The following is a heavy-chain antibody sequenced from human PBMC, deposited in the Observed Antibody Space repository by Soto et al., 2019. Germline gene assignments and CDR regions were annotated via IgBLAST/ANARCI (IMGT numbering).Heavy chain of an antibody. CDR3: AGGFSNYYGMDV. CDR1: GFTFSSYG. CDR2: ISYDGSNK. Sequence: QVQLVESGGGVVQPGRSLRLSCAASGFTFSSYGMHWVRQAPGKGLEWVAVISYDGSNKYYADSVKGRFTISRDTSKNTLYLQMNSLRAEDTAVSYCAGGFSNYYGMDVWGQGTTVTVSS. J-gene: IGHJ6*02. D-gene: IGHD3-3*02. V-gene: IGHV3-30*03.